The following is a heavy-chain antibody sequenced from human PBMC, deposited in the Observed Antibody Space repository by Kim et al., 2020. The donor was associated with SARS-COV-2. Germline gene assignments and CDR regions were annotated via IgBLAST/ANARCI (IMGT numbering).Heavy chain of an antibody. V-gene: IGHV3-30*01. Sequence: ADSVKGRVTISRDNSKNTLYLQMNSLRAEDTAVYYCARTYSGSYLFYFDYWGQGTLVTVSS. CDR3: ARTYSGSYLFYFDY. D-gene: IGHD1-26*01. J-gene: IGHJ4*02.